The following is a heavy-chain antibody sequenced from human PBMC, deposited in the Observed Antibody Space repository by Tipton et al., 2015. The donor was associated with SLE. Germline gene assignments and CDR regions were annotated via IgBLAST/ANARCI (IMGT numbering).Heavy chain of an antibody. CDR2: IYYSGST. Sequence: TLSLTCTVSGGSLRTQYWSWIRQPPGKGLEWIGYIYYSGSTYYNPSLKSRVTISADTSNNQFSLKVNSVTAADTAVYYCAREGYEDIRVPTAYYYYYHYIDVWGKGTTVTVSS. J-gene: IGHJ6*03. CDR3: AREGYEDIRVPTAYYYYYHYIDV. V-gene: IGHV4-59*11. D-gene: IGHD2-2*01. CDR1: GGSLRTQY.